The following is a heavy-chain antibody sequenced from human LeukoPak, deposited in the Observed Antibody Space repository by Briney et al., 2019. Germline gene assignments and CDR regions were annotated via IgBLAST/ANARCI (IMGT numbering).Heavy chain of an antibody. CDR1: GGSISSYY. CDR2: IYTSGST. Sequence: SETLSLTCTVSGGSISSYYWSWIRQPAGKGLEWIGRIYTSGSTNYNPSLKSRVTISVDTSKNQFSLKLSSVTAADTAVYYCASFSIAAAGDAFDIWGQGTMVTVSS. J-gene: IGHJ3*02. V-gene: IGHV4-4*07. D-gene: IGHD6-13*01. CDR3: ASFSIAAAGDAFDI.